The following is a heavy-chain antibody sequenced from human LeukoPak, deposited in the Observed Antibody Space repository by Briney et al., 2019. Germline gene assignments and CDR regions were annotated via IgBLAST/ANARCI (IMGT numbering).Heavy chain of an antibody. CDR3: ATALRWVTAIYFDY. J-gene: IGHJ4*02. Sequence: GASVKVSCKVSGYTLTELSMHWVRQAPGKGLEWMGGFDPEDGETIYAQKFQGRVTMTEDTSTDTAYMELSSLRSEDTAMYYCATALRWVTAIYFDYWGQGTLVTVSS. CDR1: GYTLTELS. V-gene: IGHV1-24*01. CDR2: FDPEDGET. D-gene: IGHD2-21*02.